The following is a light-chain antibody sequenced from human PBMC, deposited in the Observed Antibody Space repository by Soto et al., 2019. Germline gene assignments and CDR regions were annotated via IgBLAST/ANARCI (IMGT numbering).Light chain of an antibody. CDR2: GNR. J-gene: IGLJ3*02. Sequence: QAVVTQPPSVSGAPGQRVTLSCTGNSSNLGAGYDVHWYQQLPGAAPKLVIFGNRNRPSGVPERFSGSKSGTSASLAITGLQAEDEADYDCQAYDYRLTASVFGGGTKLTVL. CDR1: SSNLGAGYD. CDR3: QAYDYRLTASV. V-gene: IGLV1-40*01.